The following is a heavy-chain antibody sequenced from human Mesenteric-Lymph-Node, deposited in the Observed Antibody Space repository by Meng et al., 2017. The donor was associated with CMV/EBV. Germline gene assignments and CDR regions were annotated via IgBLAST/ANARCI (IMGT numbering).Heavy chain of an antibody. D-gene: IGHD3-9*01. V-gene: IGHV4-34*01. Sequence: SETLSLTCAIYGGSLSGYYWAGIRQPPGKGLEWIGEINHRGSTNFNPSLKSRISMSMDTSRNQFSLSLSSVTAADTAVYYCARIYDVLTGFTSKYYFDYWGQGTLVTVSS. CDR1: GGSLSGYY. J-gene: IGHJ4*02. CDR3: ARIYDVLTGFTSKYYFDY. CDR2: INHRGST.